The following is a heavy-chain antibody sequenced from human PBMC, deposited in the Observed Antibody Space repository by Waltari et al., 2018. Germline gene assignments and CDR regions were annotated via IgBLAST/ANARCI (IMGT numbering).Heavy chain of an antibody. V-gene: IGHV1-69*08. CDR3: AREKFNYYYYGMDV. J-gene: IGHJ6*02. CDR1: GGTFSSYT. CDR2: TSPILGIA. Sequence: QVQLVQSGAEVKKPGSSVKVSCTASGGTFSSYTISWVRQAPGQGLEWMGRTSPILGIANYARKFQGRVTITADKSTGTAYMELSSRIAEDTAVYYCAREKFNYYYYGMDVWGQGTTVTVSS.